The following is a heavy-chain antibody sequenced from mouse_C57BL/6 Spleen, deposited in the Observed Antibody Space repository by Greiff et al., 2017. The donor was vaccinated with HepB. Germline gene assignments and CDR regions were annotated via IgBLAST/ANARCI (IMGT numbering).Heavy chain of an antibody. Sequence: EVHLVESGGGLVQPGGSLKLSCAASGFTFSDYGMAWVRQAPRKGPEWVAFISNLAYSIYYADTVTGRFTISRENAKNTLYLEMSSLRSEDTAMYYCARHDSYYAMDYWGQGTSVTVSS. V-gene: IGHV5-15*01. CDR3: ARHDSYYAMDY. CDR2: ISNLAYSI. J-gene: IGHJ4*01. CDR1: GFTFSDYG.